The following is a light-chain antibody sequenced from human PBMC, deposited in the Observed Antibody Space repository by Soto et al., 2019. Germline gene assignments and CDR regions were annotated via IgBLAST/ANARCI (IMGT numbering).Light chain of an antibody. CDR1: SSDVGGYKY. Sequence: QSALTQPPSASGSPGQSVTISCTGTSSDVGGYKYVSWYQHHPGKAPKVVIYEVTKRPSGVSDRFSGSQSGNTASLTVSGLQAEDEADDYCSSYGGTNNVVFGGGTKLTVL. V-gene: IGLV2-8*01. CDR3: SSYGGTNNVV. J-gene: IGLJ2*01. CDR2: EVT.